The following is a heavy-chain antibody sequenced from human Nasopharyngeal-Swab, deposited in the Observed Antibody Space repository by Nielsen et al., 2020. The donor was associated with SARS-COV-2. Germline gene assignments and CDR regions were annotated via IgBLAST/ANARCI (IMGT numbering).Heavy chain of an antibody. CDR3: TRDTFGPTDS. CDR1: GFTFSSYA. V-gene: IGHV3-23*01. CDR2: ISGSGGST. J-gene: IGHJ4*02. Sequence: GESLKISCAASGFTFSSYAMSWVRQAPGKGLEWVSAISGSGGSTYYADSVKGRFTISRDTAKNTLYLQMSSLRVEDTAVYYCTRDTFGPTDSWGQGTLVTVSS. D-gene: IGHD2/OR15-2a*01.